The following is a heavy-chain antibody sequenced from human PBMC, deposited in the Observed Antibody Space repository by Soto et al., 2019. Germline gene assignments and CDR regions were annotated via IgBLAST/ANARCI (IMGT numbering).Heavy chain of an antibody. V-gene: IGHV3-23*01. CDR3: AKDQAAAGTISRYFQH. Sequence: GVSLRLSCAASGYTFSDYDWSCIRQAPGKGLEWVSGISGSGGTTYYADSVKGRFTISRDNSKNTLYLQVNSLRVDDTAVYYCAKDQAAAGTISRYFQHWGQGTLVTVSS. CDR2: ISGSGGTT. D-gene: IGHD6-13*01. CDR1: GYTFSDYD. J-gene: IGHJ1*01.